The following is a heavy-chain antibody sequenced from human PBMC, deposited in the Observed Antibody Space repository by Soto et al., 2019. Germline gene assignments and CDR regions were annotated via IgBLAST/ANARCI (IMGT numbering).Heavy chain of an antibody. CDR1: GGSISSGGYS. J-gene: IGHJ3*02. CDR2: IYHSGST. CDR3: ASPYYYDSSGYFHAFDI. V-gene: IGHV4-30-2*01. D-gene: IGHD3-22*01. Sequence: PSETLSLTCAVSGGSISSGGYSWSWIRQPPGKGLEWIGYIYHSGSTYYNPSLKSRVTISVDRSKNQFSLKLSSVTAADTAVYYCASPYYYDSSGYFHAFDIWGQGTMVTVSS.